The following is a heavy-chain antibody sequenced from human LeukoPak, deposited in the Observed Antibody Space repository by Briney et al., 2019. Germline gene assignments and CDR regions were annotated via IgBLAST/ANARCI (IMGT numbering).Heavy chain of an antibody. J-gene: IGHJ3*02. Sequence: GGSLRLSCAASGFTFSSYAMSWVRQAPGKGLEWVSAISGSGGSTYYADSVKGRFTISRDNSKNTLYLQMNSLRAEDTAVYYCAKSSRYCSSTSCYPPVALDAFDIWGQGTMVTVSS. V-gene: IGHV3-23*01. CDR2: ISGSGGST. CDR3: AKSSRYCSSTSCYPPVALDAFDI. D-gene: IGHD2-2*01. CDR1: GFTFSSYA.